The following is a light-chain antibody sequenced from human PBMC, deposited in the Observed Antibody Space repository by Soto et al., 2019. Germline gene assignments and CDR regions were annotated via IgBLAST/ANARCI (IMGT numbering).Light chain of an antibody. CDR1: QTLTTRF. Sequence: EIVLTQSPGTLSLSPGERATLSCMASQTLTTRFLAWYQQKPGQAPRLLIYGASSRATGIPVWFSGSGSGTEYTLNISRLEPEDFAVYSCQQYAALPYTFGQGTTLEIK. CDR2: GAS. J-gene: IGKJ2*01. V-gene: IGKV3-20*01. CDR3: QQYAALPYT.